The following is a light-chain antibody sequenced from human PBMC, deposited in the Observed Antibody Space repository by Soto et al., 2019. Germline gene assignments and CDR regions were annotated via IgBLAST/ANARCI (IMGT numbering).Light chain of an antibody. V-gene: IGKV3-20*01. CDR1: QSVSSGY. Sequence: EIVLTQSPGALSLSPGERATLSCRASQSVSSGYLAWYQQKPVQAPRLLIFATSRRATGIPDRFSGSGSGTDFNLTISRLEPDDVAVYYGQQYCSSPPSTFGQGTRLEIK. CDR3: QQYCSSPPST. CDR2: ATS. J-gene: IGKJ5*01.